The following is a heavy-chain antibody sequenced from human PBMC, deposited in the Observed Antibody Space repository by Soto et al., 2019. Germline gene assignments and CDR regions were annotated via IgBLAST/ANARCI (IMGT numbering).Heavy chain of an antibody. J-gene: IGHJ6*02. V-gene: IGHV5-10-1*01. CDR2: IDPSDSYT. D-gene: IGHD3-16*01. CDR3: ARLLWTTHYYGMDV. Sequence: GGSLRLSCAASGFMFANYAMGWVRQAPGKGLEWMGRIDPSDSYTNYSPSFQGHVTISADKSISTAYLQWSSLKASDTAMYYCARLLWTTHYYGMDVWGQGTTVTVSS. CDR1: GFMFANYA.